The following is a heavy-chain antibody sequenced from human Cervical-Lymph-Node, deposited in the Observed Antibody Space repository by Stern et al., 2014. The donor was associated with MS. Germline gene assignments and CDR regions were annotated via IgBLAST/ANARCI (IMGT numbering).Heavy chain of an antibody. V-gene: IGHV5-51*03. J-gene: IGHJ5*02. CDR2: VDPGDSDT. Sequence: VQLGESGAEVKKPGESLKISCTGSGYSFTSYWIAWGRHMPGKGLEWMGIVDPGDSDTRYSPSFQGQVSISADKSTSTAYLQWSSLKASDTAMYYCARTRYSSSWYTFDPWGQGTLVTVSS. D-gene: IGHD6-13*01. CDR3: ARTRYSSSWYTFDP. CDR1: GYSFTSYW.